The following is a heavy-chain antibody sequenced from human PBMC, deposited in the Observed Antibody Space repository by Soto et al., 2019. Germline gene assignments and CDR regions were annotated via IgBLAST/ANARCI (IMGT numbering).Heavy chain of an antibody. CDR3: ARGTEQQLVQEYFQH. D-gene: IGHD6-13*01. CDR1: GGTFSSYA. CDR2: IIPIFGTA. J-gene: IGHJ1*01. V-gene: IGHV1-69*06. Sequence: QVQLVQSGAEVKKPGSSVKVSCKASGGTFSSYAISWVRQAPGQGLEWMGGIIPIFGTANYAQKFQGRVTITADKTTSTADVEVSSLRSEDRAVYYCARGTEQQLVQEYFQHWGQGTLVTVSS.